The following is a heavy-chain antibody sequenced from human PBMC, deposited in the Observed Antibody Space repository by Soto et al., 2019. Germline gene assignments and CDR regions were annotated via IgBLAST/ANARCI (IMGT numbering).Heavy chain of an antibody. D-gene: IGHD4-17*01. CDR3: ARAGGTTVTGLWHFDS. CDR2: IWYDGTQK. CDR1: GFTFNTYS. V-gene: IGHV3-33*01. J-gene: IGHJ4*02. Sequence: QVQLEESGGGVVQPGRSLRLSCAASGFTFNTYSMHWVRQPPGKGLEWLAAIWYDGTQKYYADSVKGRFIISRDNSKKTLYLEMNSLRAEDTAVYYWARAGGTTVTGLWHFDSCCQGTLVTVSS.